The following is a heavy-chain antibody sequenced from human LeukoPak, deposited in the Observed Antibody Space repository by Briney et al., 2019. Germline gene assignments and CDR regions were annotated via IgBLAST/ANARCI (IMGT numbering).Heavy chain of an antibody. J-gene: IGHJ4*02. CDR1: GGSIGTYY. D-gene: IGHD1-26*01. CDR2: IYYTGST. CDR3: ARDNSGSYIDY. Sequence: PSETLSLTCTVSGGSIGTYYWTWIRQLPGKGREWIGYIYYTGSTNYNPSLKSRVTISVDTSKNQFSLKLSSVTAADTAVYYCARDNSGSYIDYWGQGTLVTVSS. V-gene: IGHV4-59*01.